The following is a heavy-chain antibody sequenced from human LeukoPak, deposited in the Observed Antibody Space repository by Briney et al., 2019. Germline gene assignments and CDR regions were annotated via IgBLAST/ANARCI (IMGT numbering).Heavy chain of an antibody. Sequence: SETLSLTCTVSVGSIICKSHYGGGIRQPPGKGLEWIGSIYYSGSTYYSPSLKSRVTISVDTSKSQFSLKLSYVTAADTAVYSCATPAGTYGEYDNWGQGTLVIVSS. CDR2: IYYSGST. V-gene: IGHV4-39*01. J-gene: IGHJ4*02. D-gene: IGHD4-17*01. CDR3: ATPAGTYGEYDN. CDR1: VGSIICKSHY.